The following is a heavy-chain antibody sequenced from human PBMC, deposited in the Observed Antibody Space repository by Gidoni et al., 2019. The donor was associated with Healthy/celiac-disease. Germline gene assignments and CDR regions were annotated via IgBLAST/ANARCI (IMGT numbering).Heavy chain of an antibody. CDR1: GFTFSSHA. Sequence: EVQLLESGGGLVQPVGSLRLSCASSGFTFSSHAMSWVRQAPGKGLEWVSAISGSGGSTYYADSVKGRFTISRDNSKNTLYLQMNSLRAEDTAVYYCAKDPIRSSSWRYNWFDPWGQGTLVTVSS. CDR3: AKDPIRSSSWRYNWFDP. CDR2: ISGSGGST. D-gene: IGHD6-13*01. J-gene: IGHJ5*02. V-gene: IGHV3-23*01.